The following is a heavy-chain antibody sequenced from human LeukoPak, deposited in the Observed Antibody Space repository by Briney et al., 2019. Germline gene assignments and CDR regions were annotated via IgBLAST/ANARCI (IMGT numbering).Heavy chain of an antibody. V-gene: IGHV3-13*01. D-gene: IGHD2-15*01. J-gene: IGHJ2*01. CDR3: TKEFCGSRAACAGGYYYDF. CDR2: IGVTGDT. Sequence: GGSLRLSCAAAGFTVTKDDFHWVRQAPGKSLEWVASIGVTGDTYYTDSLKARFTISREDAANSLYLQMRSMGAGDTALYYCTKEFCGSRAACAGGYYYDFWGRGALVTVSS. CDR1: GFTVTKDD.